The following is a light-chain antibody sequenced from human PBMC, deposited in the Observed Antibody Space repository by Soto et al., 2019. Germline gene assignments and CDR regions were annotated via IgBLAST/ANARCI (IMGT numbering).Light chain of an antibody. J-gene: IGLJ3*02. CDR3: SSYTSSSTPWV. CDR2: EVS. CDR1: SSDVGGYNY. Sequence: QSALTQPASVSGSPGQSITISCTGTSSDVGGYNYVSWYQQHPGKAPKLMIYEVSNRPSGVSNRFSGSKSGNPASLTISGLQAEDEADYYCSSYTSSSTPWVFGGGTKLTVL. V-gene: IGLV2-14*01.